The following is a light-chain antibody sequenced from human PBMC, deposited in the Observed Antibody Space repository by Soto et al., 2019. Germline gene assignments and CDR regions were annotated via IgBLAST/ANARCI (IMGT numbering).Light chain of an antibody. J-gene: IGKJ2*01. CDR3: HQSNNWPYT. CDR1: QSVSDN. Sequence: EIVMTQSPATLSVSPGERVILSCRASQSVSDNLAWYQQKPVQAPRLLIYGASTRATTIPARFSGSGSGTEFTLTISSLQSEDFAVYYCHQSNNWPYTFGQGTKLDIK. V-gene: IGKV3-15*01. CDR2: GAS.